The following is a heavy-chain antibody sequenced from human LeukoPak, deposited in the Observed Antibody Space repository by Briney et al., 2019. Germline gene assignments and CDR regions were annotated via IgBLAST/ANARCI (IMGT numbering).Heavy chain of an antibody. CDR1: GYTFTSYY. D-gene: IGHD3-9*01. Sequence: ASVKVSCKASGYTFTSYYMHWVRQAPGQGLEWMGGFDPEDGETIYAQKFQGRVTMTEDTSTDTAYMELSSLRSEDTAVYYCATIYDILTGYVLDYWGQGTLVTVSS. CDR2: FDPEDGET. V-gene: IGHV1-24*01. CDR3: ATIYDILTGYVLDY. J-gene: IGHJ4*02.